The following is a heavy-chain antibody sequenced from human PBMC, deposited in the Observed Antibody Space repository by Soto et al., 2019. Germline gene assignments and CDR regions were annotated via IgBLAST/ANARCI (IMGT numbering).Heavy chain of an antibody. CDR1: GGSISSGGYY. D-gene: IGHD4-4*01. CDR3: ARASRRCLQSY. J-gene: IGHJ4*02. CDR2: IYYSGST. V-gene: IGHV4-31*03. Sequence: QVLLQESGPGLVKPSQTLTLTCTVSGGSISSGGYYWSWIRQHAVKGLEWIGYIYYSGSTYYNPSLKSRVTISVDTSKNQFSLKLSSVTAADTAVYYCARASRRCLQSYWGQGTPVTVSS.